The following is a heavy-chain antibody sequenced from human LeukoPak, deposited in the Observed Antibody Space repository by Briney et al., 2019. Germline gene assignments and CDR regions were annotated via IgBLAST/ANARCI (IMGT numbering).Heavy chain of an antibody. D-gene: IGHD3-22*01. CDR3: AKDFRIYYDSIGDRGAFDI. CDR1: GFTFDDYA. Sequence: GRSLRLSCAASGFTFDDYAMHWVRQAPGKGLEWVSGISWNSGSIGYADSVKGRFTISRDNAKNSLYLQMNSLRAEDMALYYCAKDFRIYYDSIGDRGAFDIWGQGTMVTVSS. J-gene: IGHJ3*02. V-gene: IGHV3-9*03. CDR2: ISWNSGSI.